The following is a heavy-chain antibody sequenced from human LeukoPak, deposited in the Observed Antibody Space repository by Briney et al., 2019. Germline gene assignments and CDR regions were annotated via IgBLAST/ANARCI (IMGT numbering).Heavy chain of an antibody. CDR3: ARGLIVVVPAAKHPYYYYGMDV. V-gene: IGHV4-34*01. Sequence: PSETLSLTCAVYGGSFSGYYWSWIRQAPGKGLEWIGEINHSGSTNYNPSLKSRVTISVDTSKNQFSLKLSSVTAADTAVYYCARGLIVVVPAAKHPYYYYGMDVWGQGTTVTVSS. D-gene: IGHD2-2*01. CDR2: INHSGST. J-gene: IGHJ6*02. CDR1: GGSFSGYY.